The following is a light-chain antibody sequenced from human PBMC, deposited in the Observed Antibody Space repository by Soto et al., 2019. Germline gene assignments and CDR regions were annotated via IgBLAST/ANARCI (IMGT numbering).Light chain of an antibody. Sequence: DIVMTQSPATLSVSPGERVSLSCRASQSISVYLAWYQQKPGQAPRLLIHTASTRATGIPPRFSGSGSGTEFTLTISSLQSEDFAVYYCQQYNNWPPITLGQGTRLEIK. J-gene: IGKJ5*01. CDR1: QSISVY. V-gene: IGKV3-15*01. CDR3: QQYNNWPPIT. CDR2: TAS.